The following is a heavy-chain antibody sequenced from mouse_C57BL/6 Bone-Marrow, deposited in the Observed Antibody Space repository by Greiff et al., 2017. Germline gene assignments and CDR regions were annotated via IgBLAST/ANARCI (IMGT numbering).Heavy chain of an antibody. D-gene: IGHD2-4*01. CDR3: AREGIYYDYSWFAY. CDR1: GYTFTSYW. J-gene: IGHJ3*01. Sequence: QVQLQQPGAELVKPGASVKMSCKASGYTFTSYWITWVKQRPGQGLEWIGDIYPGSGSTNYNEKFKSKATLTVDTSSSTAYMQLSSLTSEDSAVYYCAREGIYYDYSWFAYWGQGTLATVSA. V-gene: IGHV1-55*01. CDR2: IYPGSGST.